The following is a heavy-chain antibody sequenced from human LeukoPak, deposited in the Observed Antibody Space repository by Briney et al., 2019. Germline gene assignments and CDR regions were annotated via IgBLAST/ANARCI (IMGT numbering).Heavy chain of an antibody. D-gene: IGHD3/OR15-3a*01. CDR2: INHSGST. CDR3: ARGRPDFWTNFYTYFVES. J-gene: IGHJ4*02. CDR1: GGSFSGYY. V-gene: IGHV4-34*01. Sequence: SETLSLTCAVYGGSFSGYYWSWIRQPPGKGLEWIGEINHSGSTNYNPSLKSRVAISLDTSKNQFSLKLSSVTAADTAIYYCARGRPDFWTNFYTYFVESWGRGTLVTVSS.